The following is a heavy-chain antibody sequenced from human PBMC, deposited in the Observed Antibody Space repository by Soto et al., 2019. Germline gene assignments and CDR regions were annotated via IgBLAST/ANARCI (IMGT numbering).Heavy chain of an antibody. CDR1: GGSISSGGYY. Sequence: SETLSLTCTVSGGSISSGGYYWSWIRQHPGKGLEWIGFIYYSGSTYYNPSLKSRVTISVDTSKNQFSLKLSSVTAADTAVYYCARDSLSSYLSPWGQGTLVTVS. CDR2: IYYSGST. CDR3: ARDSLSSYLSP. V-gene: IGHV4-31*03. D-gene: IGHD6-6*01. J-gene: IGHJ5*02.